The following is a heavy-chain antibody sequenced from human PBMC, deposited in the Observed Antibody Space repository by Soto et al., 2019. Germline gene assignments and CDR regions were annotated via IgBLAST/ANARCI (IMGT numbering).Heavy chain of an antibody. V-gene: IGHV1-18*01. J-gene: IGHJ5*02. CDR3: ARTYYFGSGSRAAPNWFDP. CDR2: ISAYNGDT. CDR1: GFMFISYG. Sequence: ASVKVSCKASGFMFISYGISWVRQAPGQGLQWMGWISAYNGDTIYAHNLQGRVTMTTDTSTSTAYMEVRSLRSDDTAVCFCARTYYFGSGSRAAPNWFDPWGQGTLVTVSS. D-gene: IGHD3-10*01.